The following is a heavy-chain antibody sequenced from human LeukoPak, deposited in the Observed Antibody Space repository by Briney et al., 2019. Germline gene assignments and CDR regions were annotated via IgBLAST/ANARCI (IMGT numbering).Heavy chain of an antibody. CDR1: GYTFTSYG. D-gene: IGHD6-13*01. CDR3: ARVGSSGSWSNWFDP. CDR2: ISAYNGNT. V-gene: IGHV1-18*01. Sequence: ASVKVSCKASGYTFTSYGISWVRQAPGQGLEWMGWISAYNGNTNYAQKLQGRVTMTTDTSTSTAYMELRSLRSDDTAVYYCARVGSSGSWSNWFDPWGQGTLVTVSS. J-gene: IGHJ5*02.